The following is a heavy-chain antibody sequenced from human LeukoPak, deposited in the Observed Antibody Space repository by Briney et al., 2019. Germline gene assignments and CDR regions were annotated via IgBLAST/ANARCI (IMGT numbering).Heavy chain of an antibody. D-gene: IGHD5-18*01. J-gene: IGHJ4*02. V-gene: IGHV3-7*01. CDR2: INPDGTKK. CDR3: GVGGYNHGYDY. CDR1: GFTFSSYW. Sequence: PGGSLRLSCAVSGFTFSSYWMSWVRQAPGKGLEWLAIINPDGTKKYYVDSVKGRFTISRDNAKNSLYLHMNSLRAEDMAVYYCGVGGYNHGYDYWSQGTLVTVSS.